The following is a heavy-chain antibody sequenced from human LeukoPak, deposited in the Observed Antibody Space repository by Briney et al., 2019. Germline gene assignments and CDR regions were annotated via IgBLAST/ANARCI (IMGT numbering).Heavy chain of an antibody. D-gene: IGHD2-2*01. CDR3: AREQTDAIGNWFDH. V-gene: IGHV1-69*01. J-gene: IGHJ5*02. CDR1: GGTFSSYA. CDR2: IIPICGTA. Sequence: SVKVSCKASGGTFSSYAISWVRQAPGQGLEWMGGIIPICGTANYAQKFQGRVTITADEATTTAYLELSSLRYEDTVVYYCAREQTDAIGNWFDHWGQGTLVTVSS.